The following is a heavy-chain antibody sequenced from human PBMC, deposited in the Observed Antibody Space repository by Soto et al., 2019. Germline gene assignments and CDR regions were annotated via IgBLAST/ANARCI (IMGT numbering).Heavy chain of an antibody. CDR1: GGSVTSDNSY. J-gene: IGHJ4*01. CDR2: LYFGVTT. Sequence: PSETLSLTCSVSGGSVTSDNSYCPWVRVHPGKGLGWVWYLYFGVTTYYSPALKSRVTISADTFKNLFFLRLNSVTAADTAVYYCARGSSSEGPVQMTLEYWGPGTQVTVSS. V-gene: IGHV4-31*03. CDR3: ARGSSSEGPVQMTLEY. D-gene: IGHD2-2*01.